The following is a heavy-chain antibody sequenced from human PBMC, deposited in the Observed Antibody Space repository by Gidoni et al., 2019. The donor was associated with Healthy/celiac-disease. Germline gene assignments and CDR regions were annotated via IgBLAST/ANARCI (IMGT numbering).Heavy chain of an antibody. Sequence: QVQLQESGPGLVKPSQPLPPARTVAGGSTSSGDNYWSWIRQPPGKGLEWIGYIYYSGSTYYNPSLQSRVTISVDASKIQFSLKLSSVTAAGTAVYYCAIGRGSSAWVGYWGQGTLVTVSS. CDR3: AIGRGSSAWVGY. CDR2: IYYSGST. CDR1: GGSTSSGDNY. V-gene: IGHV4-30-4*08. J-gene: IGHJ4*02. D-gene: IGHD6-6*01.